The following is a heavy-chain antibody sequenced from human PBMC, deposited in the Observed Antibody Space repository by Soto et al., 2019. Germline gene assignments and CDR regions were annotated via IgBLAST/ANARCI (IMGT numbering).Heavy chain of an antibody. CDR1: GFTFSNYG. J-gene: IGHJ4*02. V-gene: IGHV3-30*18. Sequence: QVQLVESGGGVVQPGRSLRLSCAASGFTFSNYGMHRVRQAPGKGLEWVAVISYHGSDKYYADSVKGRFTISRDNSKNPLYLQMDSLRAEDTAVYYCAKDHLTTTVTTVGYWGQGTLVTVSS. CDR2: ISYHGSDK. D-gene: IGHD4-17*01. CDR3: AKDHLTTTVTTVGY.